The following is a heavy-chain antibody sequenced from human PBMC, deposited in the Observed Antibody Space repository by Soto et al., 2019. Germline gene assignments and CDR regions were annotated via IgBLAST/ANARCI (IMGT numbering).Heavy chain of an antibody. CDR2: IYYSGST. V-gene: IGHV4-61*01. CDR3: AREASPLYCSGGSCYFTDYYYGMDV. CDR1: GGSVSSGSYY. J-gene: IGHJ6*02. D-gene: IGHD2-15*01. Sequence: KTSETLSLTCTVSGGSVSSGSYYWSWIRQPPGKGLEWIGYIYYSGSTNYNPSLKSRVTISVDTSKNQFSLKLSSVTAADTAVYYCAREASPLYCSGGSCYFTDYYYGMDVWGQGTTVTVSS.